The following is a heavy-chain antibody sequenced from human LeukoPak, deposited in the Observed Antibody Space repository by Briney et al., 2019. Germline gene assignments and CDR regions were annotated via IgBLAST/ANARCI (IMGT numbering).Heavy chain of an antibody. CDR1: GYTFTGYY. D-gene: IGHD1-1*01. J-gene: IGHJ4*02. CDR2: INPNSGGT. CDR3: ARGYRNWNDKVLAY. V-gene: IGHV1-2*02. Sequence: ASVKVSCKASGYTFTGYYMHWVRQAPGQGLEWLGWINPNSGGTNYAQKFQDRVAVTRDTSISTAYMELSRLRFDDTAVYYCARGYRNWNDKVLAYWGQGTLVPVSS.